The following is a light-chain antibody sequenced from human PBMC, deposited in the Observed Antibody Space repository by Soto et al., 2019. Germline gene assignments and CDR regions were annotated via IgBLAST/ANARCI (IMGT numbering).Light chain of an antibody. Sequence: SPLSCKSSQTILSTSNNKHYLAWFRQKPGQPPKLLIYWASTRESGVPDRFGGSGSGTDFTLTITSLQAEDVAIYSCHQYYSVPPTFGQGTRLEIK. J-gene: IGKJ5*01. CDR1: QTILSTSNNKHY. CDR2: WAS. CDR3: HQYYSVPPT. V-gene: IGKV4-1*01.